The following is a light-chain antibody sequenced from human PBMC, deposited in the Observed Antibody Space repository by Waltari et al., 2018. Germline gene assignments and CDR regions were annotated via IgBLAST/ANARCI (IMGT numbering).Light chain of an antibody. CDR3: QHYSSHYPWT. CDR2: DAS. J-gene: IGKJ1*01. V-gene: IGKV1-5*01. Sequence: DIQMTQSPSTLSASVGARVTVTCRASQSISSWLAWYQQKPGKAPTLLIYDASSLESGVPSRFSGSGSGTEFTLTISSLQPDDFATYYCQHYSSHYPWTFGQGTKVEIK. CDR1: QSISSW.